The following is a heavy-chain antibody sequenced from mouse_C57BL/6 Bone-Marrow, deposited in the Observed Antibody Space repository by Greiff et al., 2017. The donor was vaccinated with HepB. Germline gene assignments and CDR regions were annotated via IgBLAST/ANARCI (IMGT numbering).Heavy chain of an antibody. CDR2: IYPRSGNT. J-gene: IGHJ2*01. CDR1: GYTFTSYG. Sequence: VQLQQSGAELARPGASVKLSCKASGYTFTSYGISWVKQRTGQGLVWIGEIYPRSGNTYYNEKFKGKATLTADKSSSTAYMELRSLTSEDAAVYFCARWRDLLYYFDYWGQGTTLTVSS. D-gene: IGHD2-10*01. CDR3: ARWRDLLYYFDY. V-gene: IGHV1-81*01.